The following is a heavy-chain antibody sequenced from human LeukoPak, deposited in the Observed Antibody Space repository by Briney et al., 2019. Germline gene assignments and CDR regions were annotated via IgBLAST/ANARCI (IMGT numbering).Heavy chain of an antibody. CDR1: GFTFSNYE. CDR2: ISDSGGTT. CDR3: AKDARRSSGWYFFDH. Sequence: PGGSLRLSCAASGFTFSNYEMNWVRQAPGKGLEWVSVISDSGGTTYYADSVKGRFTISRDNSRNTLYLQMNSLRVEDTAIYYCAKDARRSSGWYFFDHWGQGTLVTVSS. J-gene: IGHJ4*02. D-gene: IGHD6-19*01. V-gene: IGHV3-23*01.